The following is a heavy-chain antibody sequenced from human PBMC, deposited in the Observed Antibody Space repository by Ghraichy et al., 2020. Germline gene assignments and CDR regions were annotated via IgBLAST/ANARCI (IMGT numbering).Heavy chain of an antibody. CDR3: ARGGFAGYDFWSGSGVPLDY. CDR1: GGSISSYY. V-gene: IGHV4-4*07. Sequence: SETLSLTCTVSGGSISSYYWSWIRQPAGKGLEWIGRIYTSGSTNYNPSLKSRVTMSVDTSKNQFSLKLSSVTAADTAVYYCARGGFAGYDFWSGSGVPLDYWGQGTLVTVSS. CDR2: IYTSGST. J-gene: IGHJ4*02. D-gene: IGHD3-3*01.